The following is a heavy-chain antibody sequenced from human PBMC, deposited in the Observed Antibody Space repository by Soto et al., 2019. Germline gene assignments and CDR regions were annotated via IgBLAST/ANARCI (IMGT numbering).Heavy chain of an antibody. CDR2: ISGSGGST. CDR1: GFTFSSYA. V-gene: IGHV3-23*01. J-gene: IGHJ4*02. CDR3: AKENGCSSSWFELDY. Sequence: EVQLLESGGGLVQPGGSLRLSCAASGFTFSSYAMSWVRQAPGKGLEWVSAISGSGGSTYYADSVKGRFTISRDNSKNTLYLKMNSLKAEDTAVYYCAKENGCSSSWFELDYWGQGTLVTVYS. D-gene: IGHD6-13*01.